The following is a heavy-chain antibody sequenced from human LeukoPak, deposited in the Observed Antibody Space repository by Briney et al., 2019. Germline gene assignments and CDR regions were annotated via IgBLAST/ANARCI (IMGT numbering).Heavy chain of an antibody. D-gene: IGHD5-12*01. Sequence: GESLKISCKGSGYSFTSYWIGWVRQMPGKGLEWMGIIYPGDSDTRYSPSFQGQVTISADKSISTAYPQWSSLKASDTAMYYCARHHTRADGYNSEYYFDYWGQGTLVTVSS. CDR1: GYSFTSYW. J-gene: IGHJ4*02. V-gene: IGHV5-51*01. CDR3: ARHHTRADGYNSEYYFDY. CDR2: IYPGDSDT.